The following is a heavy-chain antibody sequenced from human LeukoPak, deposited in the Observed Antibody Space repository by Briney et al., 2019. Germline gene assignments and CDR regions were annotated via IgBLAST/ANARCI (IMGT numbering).Heavy chain of an antibody. J-gene: IGHJ4*02. CDR3: AKAWAAAGIFDS. V-gene: IGHV3-23*01. CDR1: GFTFNSYA. Sequence: PGGSLRLSCAASGFTFNSYAMSWVRQAPGKGLEWVSTITHSGGGTFYADSVKGRFTISRDISENTLYLQMNSLKVEDTAVYSCAKAWAAAGIFDSWGLGTLVTVSS. D-gene: IGHD6-13*01. CDR2: ITHSGGGT.